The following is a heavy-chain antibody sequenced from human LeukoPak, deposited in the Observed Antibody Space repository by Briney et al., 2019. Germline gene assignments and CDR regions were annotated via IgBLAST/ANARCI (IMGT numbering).Heavy chain of an antibody. Sequence: GGSLRLSCAASGFTFSTYAMSWVRQAPGKGLEWVSAISGSGDNTFYADSVKGRFTISRDNSRNTLYLHMNSLRADDTAIYYCAKDRTTMTNYFDYWGQGTLVTVSS. CDR3: AKDRTTMTNYFDY. V-gene: IGHV3-23*01. J-gene: IGHJ4*02. D-gene: IGHD3-22*01. CDR2: ISGSGDNT. CDR1: GFTFSTYA.